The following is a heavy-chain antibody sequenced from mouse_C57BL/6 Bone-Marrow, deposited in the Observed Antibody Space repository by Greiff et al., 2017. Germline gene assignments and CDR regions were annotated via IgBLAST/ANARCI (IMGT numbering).Heavy chain of an antibody. J-gene: IGHJ1*03. CDR3: ARDYGSSYWYFDV. CDR2: IYPRDGST. D-gene: IGHD1-1*01. CDR1: GYTFTSYD. Sequence: VQLQQSGPELVKPGASVKLSCKASGYTFTSYDINWVKQRPGQGLEWIGWIYPRDGSTKYNDKFEGKATLTVYTSSNTAYMELHSLTSADSAVYICARDYGSSYWYFDVWGTGTTVTVSS. V-gene: IGHV1-85*01.